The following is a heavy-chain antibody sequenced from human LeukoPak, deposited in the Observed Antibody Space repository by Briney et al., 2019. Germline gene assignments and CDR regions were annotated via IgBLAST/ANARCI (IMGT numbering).Heavy chain of an antibody. J-gene: IGHJ4*02. Sequence: PVGSPRLSCAASLFSLRDYYMSWGRPAPRKQPEWSSYITATVRSTDYADCVKGRFTISRDSAKNSVVLQMDRLRPEDTAVYFCNRERRGSYHAFESWGQGTLVSVSS. D-gene: IGHD3-16*01. CDR2: ITATVRST. CDR3: NRERRGSYHAFES. V-gene: IGHV3-11*01. CDR1: LFSLRDYY.